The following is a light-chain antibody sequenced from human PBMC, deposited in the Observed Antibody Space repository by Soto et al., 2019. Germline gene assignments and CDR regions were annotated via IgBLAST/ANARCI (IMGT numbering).Light chain of an antibody. CDR1: SSNMGNNY. J-gene: IGLJ2*01. CDR3: ATWDGSLPGEV. CDR2: DNN. V-gene: IGLV1-51*01. Sequence: QSVLTQSPSVSAAPGQKVTISCSGSSSNMGNNYVSWYQQLPGTAPKLLIYDNNKRPSGIPDRFSGSKSGTSGTLDITGLQTGDEADYYCATWDGSLPGEVFGGGTKLTVL.